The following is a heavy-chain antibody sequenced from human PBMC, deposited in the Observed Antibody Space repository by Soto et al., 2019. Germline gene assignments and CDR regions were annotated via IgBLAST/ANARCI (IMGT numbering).Heavy chain of an antibody. V-gene: IGHV4-59*01. D-gene: IGHD6-13*01. J-gene: IGHJ6*02. CDR2: IHYSGST. CDR3: AGRIWYDFYYYYGFDV. CDR1: GGSISSYY. Sequence: SETLSLTCTVSGGSISSYYWNWIRQSPGKELEWIGYIHYSGSTNHNPSLKSRVTISVDTSKNQFSLKLRSVTAADTAMYYCAGRIWYDFYYYYGFDVWGQGTTVTVSS.